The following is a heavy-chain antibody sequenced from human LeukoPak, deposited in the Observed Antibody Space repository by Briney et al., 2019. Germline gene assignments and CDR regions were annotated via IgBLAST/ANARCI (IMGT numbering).Heavy chain of an antibody. CDR2: IRHHGGNV. D-gene: IGHD5-24*01. CDR1: GFTFSNYG. Sequence: PGGSLRLSCGASGFTFSNYGMHWVRQAPGKGLEWVAFIRHHGGNVYYADSVKGRYTISRENSKNTLYLQMNSLRAEDTAVYYCTSPDGYWGQGTLVTVSS. CDR3: TSPDGY. V-gene: IGHV3-30*02. J-gene: IGHJ4*02.